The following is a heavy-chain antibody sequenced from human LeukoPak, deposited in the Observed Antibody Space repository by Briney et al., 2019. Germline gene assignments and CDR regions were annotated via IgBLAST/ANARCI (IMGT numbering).Heavy chain of an antibody. D-gene: IGHD1-1*01. V-gene: IGHV4-34*01. Sequence: SETLSLTCAVYGGSLSGYYWSWIRQPPGKGLEWIGEINHSGSTNYNPSLKSRVTISVDTSKNQFSLKLSSVTAADTAVYYCARWSGERRYYFDYWGQGTLVTVSS. J-gene: IGHJ4*02. CDR3: ARWSGERRYYFDY. CDR1: GGSLSGYY. CDR2: INHSGST.